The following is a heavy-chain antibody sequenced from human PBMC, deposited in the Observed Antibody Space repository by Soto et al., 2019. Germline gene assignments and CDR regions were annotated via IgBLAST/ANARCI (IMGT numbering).Heavy chain of an antibody. D-gene: IGHD1-1*01. J-gene: IGHJ4*02. Sequence: QVHLQESGPRLVKPSETLSLTCSVSGGSMRDYYWSWIRQSPGKGPEWNGYIYYSGNTNYNPSHKSRVTISVDMPKSLFSLKLNSVTAADTAVYYCARQLGLWQPLDYCGRGTLGTVSS. CDR3: ARQLGLWQPLDY. V-gene: IGHV4-59*01. CDR2: IYYSGNT. CDR1: GGSMRDYY.